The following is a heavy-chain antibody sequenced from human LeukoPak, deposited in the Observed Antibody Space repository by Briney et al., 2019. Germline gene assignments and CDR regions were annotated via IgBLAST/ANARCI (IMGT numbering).Heavy chain of an antibody. CDR3: ARVTTMAIDY. Sequence: GGSLRLSCAASGFTFSTYWMHWVRQGPGKGLVWVSLINSDGSSATYADSVKGRFTISRDNAKNTLYLQMNSLRAEDTAVYYCARVTTMAIDYWGQGTLVTVSS. J-gene: IGHJ4*02. CDR2: INSDGSSA. V-gene: IGHV3-74*01. CDR1: GFTFSTYW. D-gene: IGHD3-10*01.